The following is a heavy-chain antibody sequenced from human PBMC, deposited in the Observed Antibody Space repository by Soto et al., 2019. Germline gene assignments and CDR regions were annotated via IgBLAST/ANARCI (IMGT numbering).Heavy chain of an antibody. J-gene: IGHJ4*02. CDR3: AREADPNIVVVPAARWDY. CDR1: GYTFTSYG. CDR2: ISAYNGNT. V-gene: IGHV1-18*01. D-gene: IGHD2-2*01. Sequence: QVQLVQSGAEVKKPGASVKVSCKASGYTFTSYGISWVRQAPGQGLEWMGWISAYNGNTNYAQKLQGRVTMTTDTSTSTDHMELRSVRSDDTAVYYCAREADPNIVVVPAARWDYWGQGTLDTVSS.